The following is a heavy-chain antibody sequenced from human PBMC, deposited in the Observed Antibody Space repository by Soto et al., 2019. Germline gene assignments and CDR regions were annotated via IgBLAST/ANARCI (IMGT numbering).Heavy chain of an antibody. V-gene: IGHV1-69*12. D-gene: IGHD4-17*01. CDR2: IIPIFGTA. CDR3: ARWGETTVVTSYYFDY. J-gene: IGHJ4*02. CDR1: GGTFSSYA. Sequence: QVQLVQSGAEVKKPGSSVKVSCKASGGTFSSYAISWVRQAPGQGLEWMGGIIPIFGTANYAQKFQGRVTITADESTSTDYMELSSLRSEDTAVYYCARWGETTVVTSYYFDYWGQGTLVTVSS.